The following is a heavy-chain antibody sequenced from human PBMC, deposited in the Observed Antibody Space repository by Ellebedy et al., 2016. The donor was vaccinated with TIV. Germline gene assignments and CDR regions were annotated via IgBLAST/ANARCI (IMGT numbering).Heavy chain of an antibody. CDR1: GGTFSSYP. CDR2: IIPILGIA. Sequence: ASVKVSCKASGGTFSSYPISWVRQAPGQGLEWMGRIIPILGIANYAQTFQGRLTITADKSTRTVYMELSSLRSEDTAVYYCARGASVTGYFDYWGQGTLVTVSS. J-gene: IGHJ4*02. D-gene: IGHD2-8*02. CDR3: ARGASVTGYFDY. V-gene: IGHV1-69*04.